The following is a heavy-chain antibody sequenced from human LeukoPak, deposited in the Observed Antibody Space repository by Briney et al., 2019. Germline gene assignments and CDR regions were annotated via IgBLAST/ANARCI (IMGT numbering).Heavy chain of an antibody. CDR3: AREYCSSTSCYSPDY. J-gene: IGHJ4*02. Sequence: ASVKVSCKASGYTFAGYGISWVRQAPGQGLEWMGWSSTYNGNTNYAQKLQGRVTMTTDTSTSTAYMELRSLRSDDTAVYYCAREYCSSTSCYSPDYWGQGTLVTVSS. CDR1: GYTFAGYG. V-gene: IGHV1-18*01. CDR2: SSTYNGNT. D-gene: IGHD2-2*01.